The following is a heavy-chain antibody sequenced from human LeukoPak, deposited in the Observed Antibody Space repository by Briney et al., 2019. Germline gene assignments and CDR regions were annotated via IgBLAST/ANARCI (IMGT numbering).Heavy chain of an antibody. CDR3: ARDREVLRYFDWGYQPVYFDY. CDR2: ISGYNGDT. D-gene: IGHD3-9*01. CDR1: GYTFTSYG. J-gene: IGHJ4*02. Sequence: ASVKVSCKASGYTFTSYGISWVRQAPGQGLEWMGWISGYNGDTNYAQKLQGKATMTTDTSTTTAYMELRSLRSDDTAVYYCARDREVLRYFDWGYQPVYFDYWGQGTLVTVSS. V-gene: IGHV1-18*01.